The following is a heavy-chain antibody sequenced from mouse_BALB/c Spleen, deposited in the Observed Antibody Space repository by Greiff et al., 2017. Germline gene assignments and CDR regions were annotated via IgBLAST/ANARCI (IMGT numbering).Heavy chain of an antibody. V-gene: IGHV5-4*02. CDR3: ARGTDGNSYYFDY. CDR1: GFTFSDYY. Sequence: EVKLQESGGGLVKPGGSLKLSCAASGFTFSDYYMYWVRQTPEKRLEWVATISDGGSYTYYPDSVKGRFTISRDNAKNNLYLQMSSLKSEDTAMYYCARGTDGNSYYFDYWGQGTTLTVSS. D-gene: IGHD2-1*01. CDR2: ISDGGSYT. J-gene: IGHJ2*01.